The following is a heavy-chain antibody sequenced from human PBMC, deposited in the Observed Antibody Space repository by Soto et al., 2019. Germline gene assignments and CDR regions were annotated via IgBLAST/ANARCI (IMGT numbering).Heavy chain of an antibody. D-gene: IGHD2-21*02. V-gene: IGHV1-46*01. Sequence: ASVKVSCKASGYILSSYNMHWVRQAPGQGLEWMGMINPSGGRTSYAQKFHDRVTMTRDTSTNTVYMELSRLRSDDTAVYYCARTYCAADCPRRDFDYWGQGTLVTVSS. J-gene: IGHJ4*02. CDR1: GYILSSYN. CDR2: INPSGGRT. CDR3: ARTYCAADCPRRDFDY.